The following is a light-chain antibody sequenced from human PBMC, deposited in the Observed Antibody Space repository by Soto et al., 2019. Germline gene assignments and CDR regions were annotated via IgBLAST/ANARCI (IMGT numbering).Light chain of an antibody. CDR1: QSVSTN. Sequence: VMTQSPATLSVSPGERATLSCRASQSVSTNLAWYQQKPGQAPRLVIYGASTRATGIPARFSGSGSGTEFTLTISSLQSQDFAVYYCQQRSNWPPVLTFGGGTKVDIK. CDR3: QQRSNWPPVLT. V-gene: IGKV3-15*01. CDR2: GAS. J-gene: IGKJ4*01.